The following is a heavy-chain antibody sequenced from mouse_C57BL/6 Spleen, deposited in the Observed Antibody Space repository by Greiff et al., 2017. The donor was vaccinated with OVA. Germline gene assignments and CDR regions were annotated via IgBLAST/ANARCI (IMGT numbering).Heavy chain of an antibody. J-gene: IGHJ2*01. CDR2: IHPNSGST. CDR1: GYTFTSYW. V-gene: IGHV1-64*01. CDR3: AREDSSGYGY. Sequence: QVQLQQPGAELVKPGASVKLSCKASGYTFTSYWMHWVKQRPGQGLEWIGMIHPNSGSTNYNEKFKSKATLTVDKSSSTAYMQLSSLTSEDSAGYYCAREDSSGYGYWGQGTTLTVSS. D-gene: IGHD3-2*02.